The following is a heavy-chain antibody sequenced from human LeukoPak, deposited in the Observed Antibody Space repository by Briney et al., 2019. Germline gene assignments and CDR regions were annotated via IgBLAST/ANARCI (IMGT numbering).Heavy chain of an antibody. CDR1: GFTFSSYS. V-gene: IGHV3-21*01. J-gene: IGHJ4*02. CDR2: ISSTSSYI. D-gene: IGHD1-26*01. CDR3: ARDSFRGSYSDY. Sequence: GGSLRLSCAASGFTFSSYSMNWVRQAPGKGLEWVSSISSTSSYIFYADSVKGRFTISRDNAKNSLYLQMNSLRAGDTAVYYCARDSFRGSYSDYWGQGTLVTVSS.